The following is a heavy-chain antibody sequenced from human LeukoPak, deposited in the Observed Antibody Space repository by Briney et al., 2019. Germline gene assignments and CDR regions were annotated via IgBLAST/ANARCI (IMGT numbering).Heavy chain of an antibody. D-gene: IGHD5-12*01. J-gene: IGHJ5*02. CDR1: GFTSSSNA. V-gene: IGHV3-23*01. CDR3: VKRELYIVATT. Sequence: GASLRLSCAASGFTSSSNAMGWVRQAPGKGLEWVSAISPGGSPYYADSVKSRFTISRDNSKNTLYLQMNSLRAEDTAVYYCVKRELYIVATTWGQGTLVTVSS. CDR2: ISPGGSP.